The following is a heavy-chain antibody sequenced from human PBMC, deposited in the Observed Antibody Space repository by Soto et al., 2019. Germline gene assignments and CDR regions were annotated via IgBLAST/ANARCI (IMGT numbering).Heavy chain of an antibody. CDR2: ISSTTNYI. Sequence: EVQLVESGGGLVKPGGSLRLSCAASGFTFTRYSMNWVRQAPGKGLEWVSSISSTTNYIYYADSMKGRFTVSRDNAKNSVYLEMNSLSAEDTAVSYCAREAEDLTSNFAYWGQGTLVTVSS. CDR3: AREAEDLTSNFAY. V-gene: IGHV3-21*01. CDR1: GFTFTRYS. J-gene: IGHJ4*02.